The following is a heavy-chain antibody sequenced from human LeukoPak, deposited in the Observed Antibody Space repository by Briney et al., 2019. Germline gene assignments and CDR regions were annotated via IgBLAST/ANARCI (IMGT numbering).Heavy chain of an antibody. V-gene: IGHV3-30*18. CDR1: GFTFSSYG. CDR3: AKVNYYHSSGYLDY. J-gene: IGHJ4*02. Sequence: GESLRLSCAASGFTFSSYGMPWVRQAPGKGLEWVAAILHDGTNEYYADFVKGRFTISRDNSKNTLYLQMNSLRAEDTAVYYCAKVNYYHSSGYLDYWGQGTLVTVSS. D-gene: IGHD3-22*01. CDR2: ILHDGTNE.